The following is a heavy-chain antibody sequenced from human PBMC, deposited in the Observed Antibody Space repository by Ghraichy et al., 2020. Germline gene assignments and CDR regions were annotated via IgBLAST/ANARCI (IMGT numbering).Heavy chain of an antibody. CDR3: ARVPYDCWSGYYHTPYYYYYGSDV. J-gene: IGHJ6*02. CDR2: IYYGGST. V-gene: IGHV4-61*01. Sequence: SQTLSLTCTVSGGSVSSGSYYWSWIRQPPGKGLEWIGYIYYGGSTNYNPSLKSRVTISVDTSKNQFSLKLSSVTAADTAVNYCARVPYDCWSGYYHTPYYYYYGSDVWCHGTTVTVS. D-gene: IGHD3-3*01. CDR1: GGSVSSGSYY.